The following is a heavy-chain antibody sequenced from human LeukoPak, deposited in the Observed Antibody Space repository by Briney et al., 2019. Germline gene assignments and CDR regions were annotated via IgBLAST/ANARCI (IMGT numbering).Heavy chain of an antibody. V-gene: IGHV1-69*01. CDR1: GGTFSSYA. CDR2: IIPIFGTA. D-gene: IGHD5-18*01. Sequence: SVKVSCKASGGTFSSYALSWVRQAPGQGLEWMGGIIPIFGTANYAQKFQGRVTITADESTSTAYMELSSLRSEDTAVYYCARDVQLWLQAGFDPWGQGTLVTVSS. CDR3: ARDVQLWLQAGFDP. J-gene: IGHJ5*02.